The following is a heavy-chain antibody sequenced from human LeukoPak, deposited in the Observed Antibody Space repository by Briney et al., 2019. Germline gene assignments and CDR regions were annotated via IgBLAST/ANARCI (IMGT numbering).Heavy chain of an antibody. CDR2: INPNSGGT. CDR3: ARDILDCSSTSCYTGDV. Sequence: ASVKVSCKASGYTFTGYYMHWARQAPGQGLEWMGWINPNSGGTNYAQKFQGRVTMTRDTSISTAYMELSRLRSDDTAVYYCARDILDCSSTSCYTGDVWGKGTTVTVSS. V-gene: IGHV1-2*02. D-gene: IGHD2-2*02. J-gene: IGHJ6*04. CDR1: GYTFTGYY.